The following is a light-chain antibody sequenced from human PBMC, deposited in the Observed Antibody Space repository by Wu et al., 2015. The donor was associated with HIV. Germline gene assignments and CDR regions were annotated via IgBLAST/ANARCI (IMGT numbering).Light chain of an antibody. CDR3: QQTHNNFGLT. Sequence: EIVMTQSPATLSVSPGEGATLSCRASQTVSINLAWYQQKPGQAPRLLIYGASTRATGFPARFSGSGSGTEFTLTISSMQSEDFATYYCQQTHNNFGLTFGGGTKVEIK. CDR2: GAS. CDR1: QTVSIN. V-gene: IGKV3-15*01. J-gene: IGKJ4*01.